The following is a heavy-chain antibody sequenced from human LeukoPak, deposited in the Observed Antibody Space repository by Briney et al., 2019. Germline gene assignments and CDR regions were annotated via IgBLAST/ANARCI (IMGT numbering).Heavy chain of an antibody. J-gene: IGHJ4*02. CDR3: ASASSHRIAAGGDY. Sequence: GGSLRLSCTASGFTFSSYWMHWVRQAPGMGLVWVSRINSDGSSRNYADSVEGRFTISRDNAKNTVYLQMNSLRAEDTAVYYCASASSHRIAAGGDYWGQGTLVTVSS. CDR2: INSDGSSR. V-gene: IGHV3-74*01. D-gene: IGHD6-13*01. CDR1: GFTFSSYW.